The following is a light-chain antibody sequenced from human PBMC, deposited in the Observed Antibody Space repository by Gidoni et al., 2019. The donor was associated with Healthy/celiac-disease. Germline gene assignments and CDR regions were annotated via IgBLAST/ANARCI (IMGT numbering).Light chain of an antibody. CDR3: QQSYSTPWT. J-gene: IGKJ1*01. CDR1: QSISSY. CDR2: AAS. V-gene: IGKV1-39*01. Sequence: DIQMTQSPSSLSASVGDRVTITCRASQSISSYLNWYQQKPGKAPKLLIYAASSLQSGVPSRFSSSRSGTDFTLTISSLQPEDVATYYCQQSYSTPWTFGQGTKVEIK.